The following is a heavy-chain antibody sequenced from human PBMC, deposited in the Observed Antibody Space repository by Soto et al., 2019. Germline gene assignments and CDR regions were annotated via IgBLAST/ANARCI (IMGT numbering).Heavy chain of an antibody. V-gene: IGHV4-4*07. Sequence: KPSETLSLTCTVSGGSISSYYWSWIRQPAGKGLEWIGRIYTSGSTNYNPSLKSRVTMSVDTSKNQFSLKLGSVTAADTAVYYCARMVRGVNYYYYYGMDVWGQGTTVTVSS. CDR3: ARMVRGVNYYYYYGMDV. CDR2: IYTSGST. D-gene: IGHD3-10*01. J-gene: IGHJ6*02. CDR1: GGSISSYY.